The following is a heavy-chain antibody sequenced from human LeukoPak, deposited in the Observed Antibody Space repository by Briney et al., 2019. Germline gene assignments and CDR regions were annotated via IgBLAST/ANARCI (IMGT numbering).Heavy chain of an antibody. V-gene: IGHV1-8*01. Sequence: ASVTVSCKASGYTFTSYDINWVRQAAGQGLEWMGWMNPNSGNTGYAQKFQGRITMARNTSISTAYMELSSLTSEDTAVYFCARRYDSGSYHLPHWGQGTLVTVSS. D-gene: IGHD3-10*01. CDR2: MNPNSGNT. J-gene: IGHJ4*02. CDR1: GYTFTSYD. CDR3: ARRYDSGSYHLPH.